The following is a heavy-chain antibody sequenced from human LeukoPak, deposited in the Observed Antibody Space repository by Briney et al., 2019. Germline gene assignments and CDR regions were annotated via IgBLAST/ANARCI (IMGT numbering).Heavy chain of an antibody. CDR1: GFMFSSNW. CDR3: AKTPSSGYYFDQ. Sequence: GGSLRLSCAASGFMFSSNWMSWVRLAPGKGLEWVSSISGSGGSTYYADSVKGRFTFSRDNSKNTLYLQMNSLRAEDTAVYYCAKTPSSGYYFDQWGQGTLVTVSS. V-gene: IGHV3-23*01. CDR2: ISGSGGST. J-gene: IGHJ4*02. D-gene: IGHD5-12*01.